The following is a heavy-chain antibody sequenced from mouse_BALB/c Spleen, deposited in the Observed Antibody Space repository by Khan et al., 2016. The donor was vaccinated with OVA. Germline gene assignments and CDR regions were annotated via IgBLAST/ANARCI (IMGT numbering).Heavy chain of an antibody. CDR3: ARRNYFGYTFAY. CDR2: IYPGSGNT. J-gene: IGHJ3*01. V-gene: IGHV1-77*01. D-gene: IGHD1-2*01. Sequence: VQLQESGAELARPGASVKLSCKASGYTFTDYYINWVKQRTGQGLEWIGEIYPGSGNTYYNEKFKDKATLTADKSSTTAYMQLSSLTSEDSAVYFGARRNYFGYTFAYWGQGTLVTVSA. CDR1: GYTFTDYY.